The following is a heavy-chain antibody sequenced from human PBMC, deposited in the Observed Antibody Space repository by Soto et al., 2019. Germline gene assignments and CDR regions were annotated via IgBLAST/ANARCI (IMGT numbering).Heavy chain of an antibody. Sequence: SETLSLTCTVSGASISRYYWSWIRQSPGKGLEWIGYLYYTGSTIYNPSLKSRVTISVDTSKNQFSLKLSSVTAADTAVYYCARGLFSGSSYSGSWYYFDSWGQGTMVT. CDR2: LYYTGST. CDR1: GASISRYY. V-gene: IGHV4-59*08. CDR3: ARGLFSGSSYSGSWYYFDS. J-gene: IGHJ4*02. D-gene: IGHD1-26*01.